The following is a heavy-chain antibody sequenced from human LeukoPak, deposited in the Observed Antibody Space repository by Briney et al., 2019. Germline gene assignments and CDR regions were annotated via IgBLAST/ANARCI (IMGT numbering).Heavy chain of an antibody. CDR2: ISAYNGNT. CDR3: ARDRPGAYSGYVPGDY. CDR1: GYTFTSYG. Sequence: ASVKVSCKASGYTFTSYGISWVRQAPGQGLEWMGWISAYNGNTNYAQNLQGRVTMTTDTSTSTAYMELRSLRSEDTAVYYCARDRPGAYSGYVPGDYWGQGTLVTVSS. V-gene: IGHV1-18*01. D-gene: IGHD5-12*01. J-gene: IGHJ4*02.